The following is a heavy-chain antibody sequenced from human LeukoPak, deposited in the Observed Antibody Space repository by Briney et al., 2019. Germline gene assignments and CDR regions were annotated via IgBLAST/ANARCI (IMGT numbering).Heavy chain of an antibody. D-gene: IGHD6-13*01. Sequence: ASVKVSCKASGGTFSSYAISWVRQAPGQGLEWMGGIIPIFGTANYAQKFQGRVTITADESTSTAYMELSSPRSEDTAVYYCARDGVAAQSDYWGQGTLVTVSS. CDR3: ARDGVAAQSDY. CDR2: IIPIFGTA. CDR1: GGTFSSYA. V-gene: IGHV1-69*01. J-gene: IGHJ4*02.